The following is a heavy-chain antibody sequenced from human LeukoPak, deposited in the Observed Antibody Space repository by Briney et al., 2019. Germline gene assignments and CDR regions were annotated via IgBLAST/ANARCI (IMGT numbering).Heavy chain of an antibody. V-gene: IGHV1-2*02. Sequence: ASVKVSCKASGYTFTGYYMHWVRQAPGQGLEWMGWINPNSGGTNYAQKFQGRVTMTRDTSISTAYMELSRLRSDDTAVYYCARESSGGWYLGCDYWGQGTLVTVSS. CDR3: ARESSGGWYLGCDY. J-gene: IGHJ4*02. CDR2: INPNSGGT. D-gene: IGHD6-19*01. CDR1: GYTFTGYY.